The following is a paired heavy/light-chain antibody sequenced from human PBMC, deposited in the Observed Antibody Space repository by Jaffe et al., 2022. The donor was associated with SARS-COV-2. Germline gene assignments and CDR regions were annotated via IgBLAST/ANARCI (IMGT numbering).Heavy chain of an antibody. Sequence: QVQLVQSGAEVKKPGASVKVSCKASGYTFTKYLIHWVRQAPGQGPEWMGVIHPNGGSTLYAQKFQGRVTMARDTSTSIIYMELNSLRSEDTAVYYCAREGAERAVPNKRFDYWGQGTLVTVSS. CDR2: IHPNGGST. J-gene: IGHJ4*02. V-gene: IGHV1-46*01. CDR3: AREGAERAVPNKRFDY. D-gene: IGHD6-19*01. CDR1: GYTFTKYL.
Light chain of an antibody. CDR2: DVN. CDR3: SSYTSNNPPWV. Sequence: QSALTQPASVSGSPGQSIAISCTGTSSDVGGYDYVSWYQQHPGKAPKLMIYDVNKRPSGVSDRFSGSKSGNTASLTISGLQAEDEADYYCSSYTSNNPPWVFGGGTKLTVL. V-gene: IGLV2-14*01. CDR1: SSDVGGYDY. J-gene: IGLJ3*02.